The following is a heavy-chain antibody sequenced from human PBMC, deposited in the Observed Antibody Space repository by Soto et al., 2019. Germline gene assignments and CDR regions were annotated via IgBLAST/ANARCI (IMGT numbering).Heavy chain of an antibody. V-gene: IGHV4-39*01. CDR1: GCSISSSSYY. CDR2: IYYSGST. CDR3: ARPRRYDYIWGSYRYGYYYMDV. J-gene: IGHJ6*03. D-gene: IGHD3-16*02. Sequence: SETLSLTCTVSGCSISSSSYYWGWIRQPPGKGLEWIGSIYYSGSTYYNPSLKSRVTISVDTSKNQFSLKLSSVTAADTAVYYCARPRRYDYIWGSYRYGYYYMDVWGKGTTVTVSS.